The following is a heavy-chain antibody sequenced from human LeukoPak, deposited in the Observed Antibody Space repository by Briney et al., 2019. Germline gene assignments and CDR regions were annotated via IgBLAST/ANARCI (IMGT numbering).Heavy chain of an antibody. D-gene: IGHD3-10*01. CDR2: ISYGGSNK. CDR1: RFTFSIYS. Sequence: GGSLRLSCAAPRFTFSIYSMHWVRQSPGKGLEWVAVISYGGSNKYYADSVKGRFTVSRDNSKNTLYLQMDSLKAEDTAVYYCARHFDSYNSDSKPLDYWGQGTLVIVSS. V-gene: IGHV3-30-3*01. CDR3: ARHFDSYNSDSKPLDY. J-gene: IGHJ4*02.